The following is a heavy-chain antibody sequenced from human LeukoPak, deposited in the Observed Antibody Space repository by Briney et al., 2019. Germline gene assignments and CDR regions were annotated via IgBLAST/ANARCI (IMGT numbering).Heavy chain of an antibody. D-gene: IGHD1-7*01. CDR1: GFTFSAYS. CDR3: ARAHYGGTTDY. J-gene: IGHJ4*02. V-gene: IGHV3-48*04. CDR2: ISSSTGSTV. Sequence: GGSLRLSCSVSGFTFSAYSMNWVRQAPGKGLEWVSYISSSTGSTVYCADSVKGRFTISRDNAKNSLYLQMNSLRAEDTAVYYCARAHYGGTTDYWGQGTLVTVSS.